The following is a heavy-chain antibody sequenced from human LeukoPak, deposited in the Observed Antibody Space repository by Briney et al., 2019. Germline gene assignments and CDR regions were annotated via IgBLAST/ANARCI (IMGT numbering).Heavy chain of an antibody. CDR1: GYSLSELS. J-gene: IGHJ4*02. CDR2: IDHENGEE. Sequence: ASVKVSCKVSGYSLSELSIHWVRQPLGKGLEWMAGIDHENGEEVSAQSFQGRVTVAKDTSTDTAYMELSGLKSDDSAIYYCATEGDYSLDYWGQGTLVIVSS. CDR3: ATEGDYSLDY. V-gene: IGHV1-24*01. D-gene: IGHD2-15*01.